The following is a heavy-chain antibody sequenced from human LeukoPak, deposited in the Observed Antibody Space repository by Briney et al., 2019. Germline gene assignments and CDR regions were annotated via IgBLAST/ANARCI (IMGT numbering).Heavy chain of an antibody. J-gene: IGHJ3*02. D-gene: IGHD6-13*01. CDR2: ISYDGSNK. CDR1: GFTFSSYG. Sequence: GGSLRLSCAASGFTFSSYGMHWVRQAPGKGLEWVAVISYDGSNKYYADSVKGRFTISRDNSKNTLYLQMNSLRAEDTAVYYCARVDSPGTRYSSSGPLDAFDIWGQGTMVTVSS. V-gene: IGHV3-30*03. CDR3: ARVDSPGTRYSSSGPLDAFDI.